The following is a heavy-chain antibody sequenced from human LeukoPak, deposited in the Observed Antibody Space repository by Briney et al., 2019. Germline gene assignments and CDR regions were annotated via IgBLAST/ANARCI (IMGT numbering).Heavy chain of an antibody. CDR3: ARDPVGAAGDFDY. CDR1: GFTFSTYW. Sequence: GGSLRLSCAASGFTFSTYWMHWVRQAPGKGLVWVSRINTDGSTTDCADSVKGRFTMSRDNAKNTLYLQMSSLRAEDTALYYCARDPVGAAGDFDYWGQGTLVTVAS. D-gene: IGHD1-26*01. V-gene: IGHV3-74*01. CDR2: INTDGSTT. J-gene: IGHJ4*02.